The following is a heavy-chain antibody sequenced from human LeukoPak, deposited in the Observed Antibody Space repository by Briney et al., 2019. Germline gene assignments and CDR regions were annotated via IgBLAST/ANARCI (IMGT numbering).Heavy chain of an antibody. CDR3: ARRAGAYSHPYDY. Sequence: GGSLRLSCTVSGFTVSDNSMSWVRQAPGKGLEWVSFIYYDDRTHYSDSVKGRFTISRDNSRNTLYLQMNSLRAEDTAVYYCARRAGAYSHPYDYWGQGTLVTVSS. V-gene: IGHV3-53*01. CDR2: IYYDDRT. J-gene: IGHJ4*02. D-gene: IGHD4/OR15-4a*01. CDR1: GFTVSDNS.